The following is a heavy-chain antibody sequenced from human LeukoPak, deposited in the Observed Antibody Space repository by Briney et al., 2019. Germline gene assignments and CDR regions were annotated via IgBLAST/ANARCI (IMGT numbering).Heavy chain of an antibody. CDR3: ASYIVADAFDI. V-gene: IGHV3-33*01. CDR2: IWYDGSNK. J-gene: IGHJ3*02. D-gene: IGHD5-12*01. Sequence: HPGGSLRLSCAASGFTFSSYVMHWVRQAPGKGLEWVAVIWYDGSNKYYADSVKGRFTISRDNSKNTLYLQMNSLRAEDTAVYYCASYIVADAFDIWGQGTMVTVSS. CDR1: GFTFSSYV.